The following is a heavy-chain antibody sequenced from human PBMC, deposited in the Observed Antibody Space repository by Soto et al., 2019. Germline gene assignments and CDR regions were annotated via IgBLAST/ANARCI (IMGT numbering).Heavy chain of an antibody. CDR1: GYTFTSYD. CDR3: ARGSKAYYDFWSGYYKDNWLDP. J-gene: IGHJ5*02. D-gene: IGHD3-3*01. V-gene: IGHV1-8*01. CDR2: MNPNSGNT. Sequence: ASVKVSCKASGYTFTSYDINWVRQATGQGLEWMGWMNPNSGNTGYAQKFQGRVTMTRNTSISTAYMELSSLRSEDTAVYYCARGSKAYYDFWSGYYKDNWLDPWGQGTLVTVSS.